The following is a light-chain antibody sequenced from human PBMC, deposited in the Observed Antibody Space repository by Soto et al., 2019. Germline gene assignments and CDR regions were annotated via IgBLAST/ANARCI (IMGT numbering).Light chain of an antibody. CDR2: EVS. CDR3: SSYTSSSLGV. V-gene: IGLV2-14*01. Sequence: QSALTQPASVSGSPGQSITISCTGTSSDVGGYNYVSWYQQHPGKAPKLMIYEVSNRPSGVSNRFSGSKSGNTASLTISGRQAEDEADYYCSSYTSSSLGVFGTGTKLTVL. J-gene: IGLJ1*01. CDR1: SSDVGGYNY.